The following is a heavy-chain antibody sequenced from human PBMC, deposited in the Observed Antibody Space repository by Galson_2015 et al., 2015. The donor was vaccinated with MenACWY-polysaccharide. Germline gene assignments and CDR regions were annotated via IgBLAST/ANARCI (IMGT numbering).Heavy chain of an antibody. CDR1: GFNFGGNG. D-gene: IGHD6-13*01. CDR3: ARNPSRLDIAAASH. Sequence: SLRLSCAGSGFNFGGNGLHWVRQAPGKGLEWVALIRNDGRRHYPDAVKGRFTIPRDNSKNTLYLQMNSLRPEDTAVYYCARNPSRLDIAAASHWGQGALVSVSS. J-gene: IGHJ4*02. V-gene: IGHV3-30*02. CDR2: IRNDGRR.